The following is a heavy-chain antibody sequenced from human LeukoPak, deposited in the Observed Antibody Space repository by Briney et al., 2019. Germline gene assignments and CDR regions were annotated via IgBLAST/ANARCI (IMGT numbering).Heavy chain of an antibody. CDR2: IYSSGGT. Sequence: SETLSLTCTVSGGSISSSSYYWSWIRQPAGKGLEWIGRIYSSGGTNYNPSLKSRLTMSVDTSKNQFSLKLSSVTAADTAVYYCARGRHYYDSSGFVFDYWGQGTLVTVSS. J-gene: IGHJ4*02. CDR1: GGSISSSSYY. V-gene: IGHV4-61*02. D-gene: IGHD3-22*01. CDR3: ARGRHYYDSSGFVFDY.